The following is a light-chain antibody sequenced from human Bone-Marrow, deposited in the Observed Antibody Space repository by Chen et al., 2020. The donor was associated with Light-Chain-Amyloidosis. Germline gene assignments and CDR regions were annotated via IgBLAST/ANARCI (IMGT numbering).Light chain of an antibody. J-gene: IGLJ3*02. CDR3: ATWGDSLNGPL. Sequence: QSVLTQPPSASGTPGQRVTISCSGSMSNIGNNVVNWYQHLTGTAPRLLINTDYKLPSGVPVRFSGCKSGTSASLAIIGLQSDDEADYYCATWGDSLNGPLFGGGTKLTVL. CDR2: TDY. CDR1: MSNIGNNV. V-gene: IGLV1-44*01.